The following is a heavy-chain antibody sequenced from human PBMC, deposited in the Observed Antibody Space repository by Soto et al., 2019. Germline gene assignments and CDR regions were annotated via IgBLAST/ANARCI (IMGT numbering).Heavy chain of an antibody. V-gene: IGHV4-30-2*06. CDR3: ARGGGYDSFDY. D-gene: IGHD5-12*01. J-gene: IGHJ4*02. CDR2: ISHLEST. CDR1: GASISYGGFS. Sequence: SETLSLTCTVSGASISYGGFSWSWIRQSPGKGLEWIGYISHLESTYFRPSFKSRLTMSIDRTRNQFSLKLSSVTAADMAVYYCARGGGYDSFDYWGQGVLVTVSS.